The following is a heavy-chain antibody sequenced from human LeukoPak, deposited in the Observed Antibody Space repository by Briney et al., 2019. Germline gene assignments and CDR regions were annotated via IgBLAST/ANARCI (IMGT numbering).Heavy chain of an antibody. CDR1: GYTFTSYD. CDR3: ARVGSITGTKGFFGY. Sequence: ASVKVSCKASGYTFTSYDINWVRQATGQGLEWMGWMNPNSGNTGYAQKFQGRVTMTRNTFISTAYMELSSLRSEDTAVYYCARVGSITGTKGFFGYWGQGTLVTVSS. D-gene: IGHD1-20*01. CDR2: MNPNSGNT. V-gene: IGHV1-8*01. J-gene: IGHJ4*02.